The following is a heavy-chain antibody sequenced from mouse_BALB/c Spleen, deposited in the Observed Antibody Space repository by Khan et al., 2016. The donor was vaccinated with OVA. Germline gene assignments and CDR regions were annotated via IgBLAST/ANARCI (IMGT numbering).Heavy chain of an antibody. CDR2: IWSGGSI. CDR1: GFSLTSYG. Sequence: QVQLKQSGPGLVQPSQSLSITCTVSGFSLTSYGVHWVRQSPGKGLEWLGVIWSGGSIDYSAAFISRLSISKDNSKSQVFFKMNSLQANDTARYYCARNYDYDEGLAYWGQGTLVTVSA. D-gene: IGHD2-4*01. CDR3: ARNYDYDEGLAY. J-gene: IGHJ3*01. V-gene: IGHV2-2*02.